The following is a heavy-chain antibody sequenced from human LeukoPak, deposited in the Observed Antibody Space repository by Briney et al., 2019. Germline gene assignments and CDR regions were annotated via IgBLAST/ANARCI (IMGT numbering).Heavy chain of an antibody. CDR1: GFTFRDYW. CDR3: AREHRDVGATVDN. CDR2: IDRDGTIT. J-gene: IGHJ4*02. V-gene: IGHV3-74*01. D-gene: IGHD1-26*01. Sequence: PGGSLRLSCAASGFTFRDYWMHWVRQAPGKGLVWVSRIDRDGTITYYADSVKGRFTISRDTAKNTLYLQMNSLRAEDTAVYYCAREHRDVGATVDNWGQRTLVTVSS.